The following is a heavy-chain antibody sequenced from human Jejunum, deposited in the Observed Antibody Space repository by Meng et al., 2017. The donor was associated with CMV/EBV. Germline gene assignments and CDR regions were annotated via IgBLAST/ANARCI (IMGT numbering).Heavy chain of an antibody. CDR3: ARGMYFSP. Sequence: EGELVESGGELVHAWGYLRLSCAAAGFSVRSNYMSWVRQAPGKGLECVSISAPTGYTYYADSVKGRFSISSDSSRNTLYIEMNSLRVEDTAVYYCARGMYFSPWGQGTLVTVSS. CDR1: GFSVRSNY. CDR2: SAPTGYT. J-gene: IGHJ5*02. V-gene: IGHV3-66*01. D-gene: IGHD2-8*01.